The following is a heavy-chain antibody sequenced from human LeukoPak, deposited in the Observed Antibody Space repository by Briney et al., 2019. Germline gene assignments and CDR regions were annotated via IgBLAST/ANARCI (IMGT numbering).Heavy chain of an antibody. CDR2: ISSSSSTI. CDR3: ARGSFHYYPYF. CDR1: GFTFSRYS. J-gene: IGHJ4*02. Sequence: PGGSLRLSCAASGFTFSRYSMIWVRQAPGKGLQWVSYISSSSSTIYYADSVKGRFTISRDNAKNSLFLQMSSLRVEDTAVYFCARGSFHYYPYFWGQGTPVTVSS. D-gene: IGHD3-10*01. V-gene: IGHV3-48*01.